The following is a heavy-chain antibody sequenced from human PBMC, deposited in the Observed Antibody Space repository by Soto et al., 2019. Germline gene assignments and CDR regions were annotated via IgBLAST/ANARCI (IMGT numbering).Heavy chain of an antibody. CDR3: AHLAGLSHTDDF. Sequence: WGSLRLSCAASGFTFTDYALHLVRHAPFKGLEWATVISSDGGNRYYADSVKGRFTISRDNSKNTLYLQMNSLRVEDTAIYICAHLAGLSHTDDFWGQGTPVTVSS. V-gene: IGHV3-30-3*01. CDR1: GFTFTDYA. D-gene: IGHD5-18*01. J-gene: IGHJ4*02. CDR2: ISSDGGNR.